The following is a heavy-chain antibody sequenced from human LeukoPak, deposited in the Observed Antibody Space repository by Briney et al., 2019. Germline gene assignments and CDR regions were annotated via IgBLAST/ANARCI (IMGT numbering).Heavy chain of an antibody. Sequence: ASVKVSCKASGYTFTSYYMHWVRQAPGQGLEWMGIINPSGGSTSYAQKFQGRVTMTRDTSTSTVYLELSSLRSEDTAVYYCASPATAFRAFDIWGQGTMVTVSS. V-gene: IGHV1-46*01. CDR2: INPSGGST. J-gene: IGHJ3*02. CDR3: ASPATAFRAFDI. D-gene: IGHD6-13*01. CDR1: GYTFTSYY.